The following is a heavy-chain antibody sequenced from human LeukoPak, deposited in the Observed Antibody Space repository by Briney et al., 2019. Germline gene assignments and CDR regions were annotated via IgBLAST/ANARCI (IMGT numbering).Heavy chain of an antibody. CDR2: INDSGRT. D-gene: IGHD4-17*01. J-gene: IGHJ4*02. CDR3: ARMSPRLRRLTMTTTKGFDY. CDR1: GGSFSVYY. V-gene: IGHV4-34*01. Sequence: SETLSLTCAAYGGSFSVYYWSWIRQPPGKGLEWIGEINDSGRTNYNPSLKSRVTISVDTSKNQFSLKLSSVTAADTAVYYCARMSPRLRRLTMTTTKGFDYWGQGTLVTVSS.